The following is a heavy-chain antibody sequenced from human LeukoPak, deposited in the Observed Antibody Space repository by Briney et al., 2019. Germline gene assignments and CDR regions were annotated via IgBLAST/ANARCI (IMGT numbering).Heavy chain of an antibody. D-gene: IGHD2-21*01. CDR2: ISYDGSNK. J-gene: IGHJ4*02. V-gene: IGHV3-30*04. Sequence: GGSLRLSCAASGFTFSSYAMHWVRQAPGKGLEWVAVISYDGSNKYYADSAKGRFTISRDNSKNTLYLQMNSLRAEDTAVYYCARGPVVVIPFYYFDYWGQGTLVTVSS. CDR3: ARGPVVVIPFYYFDY. CDR1: GFTFSSYA.